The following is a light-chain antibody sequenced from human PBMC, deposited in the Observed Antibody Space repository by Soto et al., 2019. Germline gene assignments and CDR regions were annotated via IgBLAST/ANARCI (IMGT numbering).Light chain of an antibody. V-gene: IGKV3-15*01. Sequence: EIVMTQSPATLSVSPGERATLSCRASQSVNSNLAWYQQKPGQAPRLLIYGASTRATGIPARFSGSGSSTEFTLTISSLQSEDFAVYYCQQYHEWPLTFGGGTKVEIK. CDR3: QQYHEWPLT. CDR2: GAS. CDR1: QSVNSN. J-gene: IGKJ4*01.